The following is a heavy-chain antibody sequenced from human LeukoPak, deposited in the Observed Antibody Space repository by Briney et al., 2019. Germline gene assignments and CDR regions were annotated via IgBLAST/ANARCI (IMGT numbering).Heavy chain of an antibody. CDR2: IYYSGST. Sequence: SETLSLTCTDSGGSIRSGDYYWSWIRQPPGKGLEWIGYIYYSGSTYYNPSLKSRVTISVDMSKNQFSLNLSSVTAADTAVYYCARVPITTIGRFDPWGQGTLVTVSS. D-gene: IGHD3-3*01. J-gene: IGHJ5*02. V-gene: IGHV4-30-4*08. CDR1: GGSIRSGDYY. CDR3: ARVPITTIGRFDP.